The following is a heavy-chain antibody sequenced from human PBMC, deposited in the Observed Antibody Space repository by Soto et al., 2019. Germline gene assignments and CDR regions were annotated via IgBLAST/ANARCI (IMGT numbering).Heavy chain of an antibody. CDR2: IYYSGST. CDR3: ARAAYYDFWSGFKGQNWFDP. Sequence: QVQLQESGPGLVKPSQTLSLTCTVSGGSISSGGYYWSWIRQHPGKGLEWIGYIYYSGSTYYNPSLESPFTISVDTSKNQFSLKLSSVTAADTAVYYCARAAYYDFWSGFKGQNWFDPWGQGTLVTVSS. CDR1: GGSISSGGYY. V-gene: IGHV4-31*01. D-gene: IGHD3-3*01. J-gene: IGHJ5*02.